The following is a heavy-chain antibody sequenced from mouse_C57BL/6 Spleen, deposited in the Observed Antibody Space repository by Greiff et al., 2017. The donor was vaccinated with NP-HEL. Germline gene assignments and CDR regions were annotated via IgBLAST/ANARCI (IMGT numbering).Heavy chain of an antibody. J-gene: IGHJ1*03. D-gene: IGHD1-1*01. CDR2: ISSGSSTI. Sequence: EVHLVESGGGLVKPGGSLKLSCAASGFTFSDYGMHWVRQAPEKGLEWVAYISSGSSTIYYADTVKGRFTISRDNAKNTLFLQMTSLRSEDTAMYYCARLYYGSSYRYFDVWGTATTVTVSS. V-gene: IGHV5-17*01. CDR3: ARLYYGSSYRYFDV. CDR1: GFTFSDYG.